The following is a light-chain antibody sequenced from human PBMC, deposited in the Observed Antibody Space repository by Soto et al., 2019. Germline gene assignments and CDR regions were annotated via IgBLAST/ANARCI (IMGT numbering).Light chain of an antibody. Sequence: QSALTQPRSVSGSPGQSVTISCTGTSSDVGAYTYVSWYQQHPGKAPKLMIYDVNKRPSGIPDRFSGFKSGNTASLTISGLQAEDEADYYCCSYAGSYTYVFGTGTRSPS. CDR2: DVN. V-gene: IGLV2-11*01. J-gene: IGLJ1*01. CDR3: CSYAGSYTYV. CDR1: SSDVGAYTY.